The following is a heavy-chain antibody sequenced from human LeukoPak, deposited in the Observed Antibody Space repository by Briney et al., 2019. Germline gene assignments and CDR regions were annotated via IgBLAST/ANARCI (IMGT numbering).Heavy chain of an antibody. CDR1: GFTFSSYS. Sequence: GGSLRLSCAASGFTFSSYSMNWVRQAPGKGLEWVAFIRYDGSNKYYADSVKGRFTISRDNSKNTLYLQMNSLRAEDTAVYYCAKDQYYYDKGSLDYWGQGTLVTVSS. CDR2: IRYDGSNK. D-gene: IGHD3-22*01. CDR3: AKDQYYYDKGSLDY. J-gene: IGHJ4*02. V-gene: IGHV3-30*02.